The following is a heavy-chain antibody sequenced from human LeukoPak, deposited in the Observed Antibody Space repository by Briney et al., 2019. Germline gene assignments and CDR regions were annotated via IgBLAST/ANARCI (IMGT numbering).Heavy chain of an antibody. D-gene: IGHD3-3*01. CDR3: ARALSRITIFGVVIIGNWFDP. CDR2: IYHSGST. Sequence: PSETLSLTCTVSGYSISSGYYLGWIRQPPGKGLEWIGSIYHSGSTYYNPSLKSRVTISVDTSKNQFSLKLSSVTAADTAVYYCARALSRITIFGVVIIGNWFDPWGQGTLVTVSS. V-gene: IGHV4-38-2*02. CDR1: GYSISSGYY. J-gene: IGHJ5*02.